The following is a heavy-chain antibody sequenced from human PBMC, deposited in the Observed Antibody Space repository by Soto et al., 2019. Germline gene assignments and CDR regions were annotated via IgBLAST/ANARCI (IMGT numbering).Heavy chain of an antibody. CDR1: GFTFRDSA. CDR2: IRSKDYSYAT. Sequence: EVPLVESGGGLVQPGGSLKLSCAASGFTFRDSAIHWVRQASGKGLEWVGRIRSKDYSYATAYAASVEGRFTISRDDSKNTAYLQMDSLRTEDTAVYHCATRQPPPGTPYFFDYWGQGTLVTVSS. CDR3: ATRQPPPGTPYFFDY. J-gene: IGHJ4*02. D-gene: IGHD1-1*01. V-gene: IGHV3-73*01.